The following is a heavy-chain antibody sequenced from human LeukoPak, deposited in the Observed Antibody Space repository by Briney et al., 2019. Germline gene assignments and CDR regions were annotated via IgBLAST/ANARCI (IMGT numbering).Heavy chain of an antibody. CDR1: GGSFSGYY. D-gene: IGHD6-6*01. J-gene: IGHJ4*02. V-gene: IGHV4-34*01. Sequence: SETLSLTCAVYGGSFSGYYWSWIRQPPGKGLEWIGEINHSGSTNYNPSLKSRVTISVDTSKNQFSLKLSSVTAADTAVYYCARLDVRRSSSQDYWGQGTLVTVSS. CDR3: ARLDVRRSSSQDY. CDR2: INHSGST.